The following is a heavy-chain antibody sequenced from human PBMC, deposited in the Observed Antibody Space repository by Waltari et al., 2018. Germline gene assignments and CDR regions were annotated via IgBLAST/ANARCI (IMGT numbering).Heavy chain of an antibody. D-gene: IGHD3-16*02. V-gene: IGHV3-9*03. J-gene: IGHJ3*02. CDR3: AKGLLGELSLPDAFDI. CDR1: GVIVVNHA. CDR2: ISWNSGSI. Sequence: DVRLVENGGGLVQTSGSMRLSCAAWGVIVVNHALQWGRAARGEGLGWVSCISWNSGSIGYADSVKGRFTISRDNSKNSLYLQMNSLRAEDMALYYCAKGLLGELSLPDAFDIWGQGTMVTVSS.